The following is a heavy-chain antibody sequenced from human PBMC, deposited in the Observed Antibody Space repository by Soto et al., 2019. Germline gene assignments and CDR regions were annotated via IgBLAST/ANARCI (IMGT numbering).Heavy chain of an antibody. CDR2: ISYDGSSK. CDR1: GFTFSSYG. CDR3: AKDLVITFESADDAFDI. D-gene: IGHD3-16*01. V-gene: IGHV3-30*18. Sequence: GGSLRLSCAASGFTFSSYGMHWVRQAPGKGLEWVAVISYDGSSKYYADSVKGRFTISRDNSKNTLYLQMNSLRAEDTAVYYCAKDLVITFESADDAFDIWGQGTMVTVSS. J-gene: IGHJ3*02.